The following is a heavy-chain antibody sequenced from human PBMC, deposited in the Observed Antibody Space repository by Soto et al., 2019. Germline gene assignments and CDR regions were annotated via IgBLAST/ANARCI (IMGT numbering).Heavy chain of an antibody. Sequence: EVQLVESGGGLVQPGGSLRLSCAASGFTFSSYSMNWVRQAPGKGLEWVSYISSSSSSIYYADSVRGRFTISRDNAKNSLYLQMNSLRDEDTAVYYCATNGSSGYYRNYWGQGALVTVSS. J-gene: IGHJ4*02. CDR3: ATNGSSGYYRNY. CDR2: ISSSSSSI. V-gene: IGHV3-48*02. CDR1: GFTFSSYS. D-gene: IGHD3-22*01.